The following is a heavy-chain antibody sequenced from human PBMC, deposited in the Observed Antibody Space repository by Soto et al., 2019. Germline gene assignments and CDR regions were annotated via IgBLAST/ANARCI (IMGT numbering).Heavy chain of an antibody. J-gene: IGHJ4*01. V-gene: IGHV1-18*01. CDR3: ARTVEYDSIPYYYADF. CDR1: GYTFNTYA. Sequence: ASVKVSCKASGYTFNTYAITWVRQAPGQGLEWMGWISGYNGNTNYAQTLQGRGTMTTDTSTSTAYLELRSLRSDDTAVYYCARTVEYDSIPYYYADFWGQGTLVTVSS. CDR2: ISGYNGNT. D-gene: IGHD2-21*01.